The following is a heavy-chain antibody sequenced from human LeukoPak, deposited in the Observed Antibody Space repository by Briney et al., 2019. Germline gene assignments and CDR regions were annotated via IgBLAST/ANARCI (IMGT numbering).Heavy chain of an antibody. Sequence: GGSLRLSCAASGFTFSNYWMNWLRQAPGKGLEWVANIKQDGSEKYYVDSVKGRFTISRDNAKDSLYLQMNSLRAEDAGVYYCAKEGAYPIITYDSWGQGTLVTVSS. V-gene: IGHV3-7*01. CDR3: AKEGAYPIITYDS. CDR1: GFTFSNYW. D-gene: IGHD1-14*01. CDR2: IKQDGSEK. J-gene: IGHJ5*01.